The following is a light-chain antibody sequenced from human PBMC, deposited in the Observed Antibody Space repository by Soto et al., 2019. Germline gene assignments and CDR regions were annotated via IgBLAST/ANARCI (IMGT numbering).Light chain of an antibody. V-gene: IGKV1-5*01. Sequence: DIQMTQSPSTLSASVGDRVTITCRASQSISKWLAWYQQKPGKAPKFLISDASTLPSGVPSRFSGSGSGTEFTLTISSLQPDDFATYYCQQYQTYPMYTFGQGTKLEI. CDR2: DAS. CDR3: QQYQTYPMYT. CDR1: QSISKW. J-gene: IGKJ2*01.